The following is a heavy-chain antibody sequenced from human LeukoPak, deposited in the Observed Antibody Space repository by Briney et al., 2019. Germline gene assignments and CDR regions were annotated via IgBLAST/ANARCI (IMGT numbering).Heavy chain of an antibody. CDR1: GYTFTGYY. CDR2: INPNSGGT. V-gene: IGHV1-2*02. D-gene: IGHD3-10*01. CDR3: ATSRVGVTMVRGAYYYYYGMDV. Sequence: ASVKVSCKASGYTFTGYYMHWVRQAPGQGLEWMGWINPNSGGTNYAQKFQGRVTMTEDTSTDTAYMELSSLRSEDTAVYYCATSRVGVTMVRGAYYYYYGMDVWGQGTTVTVSS. J-gene: IGHJ6*02.